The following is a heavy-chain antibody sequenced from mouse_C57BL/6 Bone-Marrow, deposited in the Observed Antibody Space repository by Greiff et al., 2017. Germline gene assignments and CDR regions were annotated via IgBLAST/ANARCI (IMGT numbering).Heavy chain of an antibody. Sequence: QVQLQQPGAELVKPGASVKLSCKASGYTFTSYWMHWVKQRPGQGLEWIGMIHPNSGSTNYNEKFKSKATLTVDKSSCTAYVQLSSLTSEDSAVYYCARRAYWGYFDVWGTGTTVTVSA. J-gene: IGHJ1*03. V-gene: IGHV1-64*01. CDR3: ARRAYWGYFDV. CDR2: IHPNSGST. CDR1: GYTFTSYW. D-gene: IGHD6-5*01.